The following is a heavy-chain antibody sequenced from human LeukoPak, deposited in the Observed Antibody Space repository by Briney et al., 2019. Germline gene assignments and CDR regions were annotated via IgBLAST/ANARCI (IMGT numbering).Heavy chain of an antibody. V-gene: IGHV3-23*01. CDR2: ISGSGGST. CDR1: GFTFSSYA. Sequence: GGSLRLSCAASGFTFSSYAMSWVRQAPGRGLEWVSAISGSGGSTYYADSVKGRFTISRDNSKNTLYLQMNSLRAEDTAVYYCAARSGRYCSGGSCYRSDYYGMDVWGQGTTVTVSS. CDR3: AARSGRYCSGGSCYRSDYYGMDV. D-gene: IGHD2-15*01. J-gene: IGHJ6*02.